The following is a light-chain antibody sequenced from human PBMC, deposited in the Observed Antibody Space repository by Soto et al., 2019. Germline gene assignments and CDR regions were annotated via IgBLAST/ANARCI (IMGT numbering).Light chain of an antibody. Sequence: DIVMTHSPLSLPVTPGEPASISCRSSQSLLHSNVYNYLDWYLQKPGQSPQLLIYLCSNRSSGVPDRFSGTGSGTDFTLKISRVEAEDVGVYYCLQALQTPRTFGQGTKLEIK. CDR3: LQALQTPRT. V-gene: IGKV2-28*01. CDR1: QSLLHSNVYNY. CDR2: LCS. J-gene: IGKJ2*02.